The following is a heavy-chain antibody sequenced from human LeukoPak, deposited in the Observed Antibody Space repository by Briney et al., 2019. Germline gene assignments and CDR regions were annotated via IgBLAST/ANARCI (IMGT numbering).Heavy chain of an antibody. J-gene: IGHJ4*02. CDR1: GFTVSSNY. V-gene: IGHV3-53*01. Sequence: GGSLRLSCAASGFTVSSNYMSWVRQAPGKGLEWVSVIYSGGSTYYADSVKGRFTISRDNSKNTLYLQMNSLRAEDTAVYYCANAGYSYGYKGEDFDYWGQGTLVTVSS. CDR3: ANAGYSYGYKGEDFDY. CDR2: IYSGGST. D-gene: IGHD5-18*01.